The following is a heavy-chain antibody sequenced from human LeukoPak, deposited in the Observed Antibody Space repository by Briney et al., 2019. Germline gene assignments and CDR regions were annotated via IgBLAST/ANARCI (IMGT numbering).Heavy chain of an antibody. CDR1: GFTFSSYA. CDR3: AKARRDGYNFLLQFDP. V-gene: IGHV3-23*01. CDR2: ISGSGGST. J-gene: IGHJ5*02. Sequence: GGPLRLSCAASGFTFSSYAMSWVRQAPGKGLEWVSAISGSGGSTYYADSVKGRFTISRDNSKNTLYLQMNSLRAEDTAVYYCAKARRDGYNFLLQFDPWGQGTLVTVSS. D-gene: IGHD5-24*01.